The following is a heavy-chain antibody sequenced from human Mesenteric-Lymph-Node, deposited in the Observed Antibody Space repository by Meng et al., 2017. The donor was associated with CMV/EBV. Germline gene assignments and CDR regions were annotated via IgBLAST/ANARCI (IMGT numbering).Heavy chain of an antibody. CDR1: GYTFTGYY. D-gene: IGHD4-23*01. J-gene: IGHJ4*02. V-gene: IGHV1-2*02. CDR2: IHPNSGAT. CDR3: ARGDTVVTPDY. Sequence: ASVKVSCKTSGYTFTGYYIHWVRQAPGQGLEWVGWIHPNSGATNYAQNFQGRVTMTRDTSITTAYMDLSSLRIDDTAVYYCARGDTVVTPDYWGQGSLVTVS.